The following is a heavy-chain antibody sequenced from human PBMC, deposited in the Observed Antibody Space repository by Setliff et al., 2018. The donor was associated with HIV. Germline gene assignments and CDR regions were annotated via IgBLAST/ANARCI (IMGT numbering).Heavy chain of an antibody. CDR1: GYSFTNYW. CDR2: IWPDDSDT. J-gene: IGHJ4*02. D-gene: IGHD3-3*01. CDR3: ARLSKYYDFWTPEY. Sequence: GESLKISCKASGYSFTNYWVGWVRQMPGNGLELMGLIWPDDSDTMYSPSFQGQVTMSVDKSISTADLQWSSLKAPDTAMYYCARLSKYYDFWTPEYWGQGTLVTVSS. V-gene: IGHV5-51*01.